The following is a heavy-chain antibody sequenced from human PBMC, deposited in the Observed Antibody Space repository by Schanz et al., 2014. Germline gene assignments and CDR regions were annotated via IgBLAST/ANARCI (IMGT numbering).Heavy chain of an antibody. CDR2: ISGSGGST. D-gene: IGHD1-20*01. J-gene: IGHJ4*02. CDR1: GFTFSAYA. Sequence: EVQLLESGGGLVQPGGSLRLSCAASGFTFSAYAMTWVRQIPGKGLEWVSAISGSGGSTYYADSVKGRFTISRDNAKNTLYLQMNSLRAEDTAVYYCANNWNLDYWGQGTLXTVSS. CDR3: ANNWNLDY. V-gene: IGHV3-23*01.